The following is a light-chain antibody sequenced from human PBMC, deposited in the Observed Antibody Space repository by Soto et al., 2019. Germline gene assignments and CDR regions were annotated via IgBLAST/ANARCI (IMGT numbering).Light chain of an antibody. Sequence: VTHSPGTLSLSPGERAGLSCGASKSVRSNLAWYQQKPGQAPRLLIYGASTRATGIPARFSGSGSGTEFTLTISSLQSEDFAVYYCQLYNNWPRTFGQGTKVDIK. CDR1: KSVRSN. CDR2: GAS. J-gene: IGKJ1*01. V-gene: IGKV3-15*01. CDR3: QLYNNWPRT.